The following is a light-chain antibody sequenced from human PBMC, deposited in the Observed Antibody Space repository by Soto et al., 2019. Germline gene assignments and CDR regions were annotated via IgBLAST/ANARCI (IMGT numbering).Light chain of an antibody. CDR2: DVT. V-gene: IGLV2-14*03. J-gene: IGLJ1*01. CDR3: NSYTSSSTYV. Sequence: QSALTQPASVSGSPGQSITISCTGTSSDVGGFNYVSWYQQHPGKAPKLMIYDVTNRPSGVSYRFSGSKSGTTASLTTSGLQAEDEAEYYCNSYTSSSTYVFGTGTKVTVL. CDR1: SSDVGGFNY.